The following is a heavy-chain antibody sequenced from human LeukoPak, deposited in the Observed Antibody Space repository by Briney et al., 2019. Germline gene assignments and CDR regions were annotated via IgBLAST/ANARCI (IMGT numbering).Heavy chain of an antibody. CDR3: AKVQDDAFDI. CDR2: ISYDGSNK. CDR1: GFTFSSYD. Sequence: PGRSLRLSCAASGFTFSSYDMHWVRRAPGKGLEWVAVISYDGSNKYYADSVKGRFTISRDNSKNTLYLQMNSLRGEDTAAYYCAKVQDDAFDIWGQGTLVTVSS. J-gene: IGHJ3*02. V-gene: IGHV3-30*18.